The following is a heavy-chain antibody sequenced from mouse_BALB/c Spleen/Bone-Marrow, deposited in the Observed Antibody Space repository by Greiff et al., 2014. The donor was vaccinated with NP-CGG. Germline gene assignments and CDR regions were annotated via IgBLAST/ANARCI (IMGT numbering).Heavy chain of an antibody. V-gene: IGHV1-4*02. CDR3: AXPXXXXHXXX. Sequence: QVQLQQSAAELARPGASVKMSCKASGYTFSSYTMHWVKQRPGQDLEWIGFINPSSXXXXXXXXXXXXXXXXSDXSSNTAYMQLSSLTSEDSAVYYCAXPXXXXHXXXWGQGTTLTVSS. CDR2: INPSSXXX. CDR1: GYTFSSYT. J-gene: IGHJ2*01. D-gene: IGHD6-5*01.